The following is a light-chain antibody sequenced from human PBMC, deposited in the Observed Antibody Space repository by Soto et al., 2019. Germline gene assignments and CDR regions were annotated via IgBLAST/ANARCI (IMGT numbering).Light chain of an antibody. V-gene: IGKV3-20*01. Sequence: IVLTQSPGTLSLSPGERATLSCRASQSVASRNLAWYQQKSGQAPRLLIYGTSSRAVHTPDRFSGSGSGTDFTLTISGLEPEDFAVYYCQPFGNSLWTFGQGTKVEI. CDR2: GTS. CDR3: QPFGNSLWT. J-gene: IGKJ1*01. CDR1: QSVASRN.